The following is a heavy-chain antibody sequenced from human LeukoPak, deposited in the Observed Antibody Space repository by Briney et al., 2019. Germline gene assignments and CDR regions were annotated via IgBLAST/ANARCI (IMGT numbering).Heavy chain of an antibody. D-gene: IGHD6-6*01. V-gene: IGHV1-8*01. J-gene: IGHJ4*02. CDR3: ARGRAARRSVGFDY. CDR1: GYTFTSYD. Sequence: ASVTVSCKASGYTFTSYDINWVRQATGQGLGWMGWMNPNSGNTGYAQKFQGRVTMTRNTSISTAYMELSSLRSEDTAVYYCARGRAARRSVGFDYWGQGTLVTVSS. CDR2: MNPNSGNT.